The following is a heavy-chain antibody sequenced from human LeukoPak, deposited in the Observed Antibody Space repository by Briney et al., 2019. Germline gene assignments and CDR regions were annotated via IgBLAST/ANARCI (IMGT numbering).Heavy chain of an antibody. CDR2: ISYDGSNK. CDR3: ARDQSSYYYYMDV. CDR1: GFTFSSYG. Sequence: PGGSLRLSCAASGFTFSSYGMHWVRQAPGKGLEWVAVISYDGSNKYYADSVKGRFTISRDNSKNTLYLQMNSLRAEDTAVYYCARDQSSYYYYMDVWGKGTTVTVSS. V-gene: IGHV3-30*03. J-gene: IGHJ6*03.